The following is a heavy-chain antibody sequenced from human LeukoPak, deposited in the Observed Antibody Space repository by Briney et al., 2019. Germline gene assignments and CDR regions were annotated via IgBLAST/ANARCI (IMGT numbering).Heavy chain of an antibody. CDR2: IYYSGST. J-gene: IGHJ6*02. D-gene: IGHD6-13*01. V-gene: IGHV4-59*08. Sequence: PSETLSLTCTVSGGSISSYYWSWIRQPPGKGLEWIGYIYYSGSTNYNPSLKSRVTISVDTSKNQFSLKLSSVTAADTAVYYCARHGEHSSGWYHFGANYYGMDVWGQGTTVTVSS. CDR1: GGSISSYY. CDR3: ARHGEHSSGWYHFGANYYGMDV.